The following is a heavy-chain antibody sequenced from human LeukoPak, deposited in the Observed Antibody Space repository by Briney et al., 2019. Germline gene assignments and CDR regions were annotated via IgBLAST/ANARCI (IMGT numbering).Heavy chain of an antibody. CDR2: INHSGST. CDR3: ARRPVYYYYGMDV. J-gene: IGHJ6*02. Sequence: PSETLSLTCAVSGGSFSGYYWSWIRQPPGKGLEWIGEINHSGSTNYNPSLKSRVTISVDTSKNQFSLKLSSVTAADTAVYYCARRPVYYYYGMDVWGQGTTVTVSS. CDR1: GGSFSGYY. V-gene: IGHV4-34*01.